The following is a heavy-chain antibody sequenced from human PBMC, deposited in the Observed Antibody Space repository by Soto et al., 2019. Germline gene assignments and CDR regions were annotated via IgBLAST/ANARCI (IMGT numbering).Heavy chain of an antibody. Sequence: PXXTLSLPFTVSGGSISDHYYLWIRQPPGKGLEYIGYIHNGGSTNYNPSLKSRVIISVDTSKNQFSLKLTSVTPADTAVYYCARAGGYALDNWFDPWGQGTLVTVSS. CDR2: IHNGGST. V-gene: IGHV4-59*11. CDR1: GGSISDHY. D-gene: IGHD5-12*01. J-gene: IGHJ5*02. CDR3: ARAGGYALDNWFDP.